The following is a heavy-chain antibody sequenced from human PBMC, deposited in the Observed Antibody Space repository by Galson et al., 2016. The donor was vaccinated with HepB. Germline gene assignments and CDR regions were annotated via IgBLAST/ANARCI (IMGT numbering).Heavy chain of an antibody. D-gene: IGHD6-19*01. CDR3: ARVRYSSGLYNWFDP. J-gene: IGHJ5*02. V-gene: IGHV4-59*01. Sequence: ETLSLTCTVSGGSISSYYWNWIRQPPGKGLEWSGYIYYSGSTNYNPSLKSRVTISVDTSKNPFSLKLSSVTAADTAVYYCARVRYSSGLYNWFDPWGQGTLVTVSS. CDR1: GGSISSYY. CDR2: IYYSGST.